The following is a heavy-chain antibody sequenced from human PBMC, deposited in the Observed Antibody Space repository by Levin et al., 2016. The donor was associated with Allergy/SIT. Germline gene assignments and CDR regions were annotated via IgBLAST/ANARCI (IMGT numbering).Heavy chain of an antibody. CDR3: ARAGGIRPSYYYGMDV. D-gene: IGHD3-16*01. Sequence: GESLKISCAASGFTFSSYAMHWVRQAPGKGLEWVAVISYDGSNKYYADSVKGRFTISRDNSKNTLYLQMNSLRAEDTAVYYCARAGGIRPSYYYGMDVWGQGTTVTVSS. CDR2: ISYDGSNK. CDR1: GFTFSSYA. V-gene: IGHV3-30-3*01. J-gene: IGHJ6*02.